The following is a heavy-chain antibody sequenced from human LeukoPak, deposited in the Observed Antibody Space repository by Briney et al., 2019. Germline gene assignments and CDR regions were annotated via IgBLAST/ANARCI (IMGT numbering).Heavy chain of an antibody. J-gene: IGHJ4*02. V-gene: IGHV1-46*01. CDR3: ARLTWYCSSASCSEYYFAY. Sequence: ASVKVPCKASGYTFTSYYVHWVRQAPGQGLEWMGVIDPSGGRTTYAQKFQGRVTMTRDTSTSTVYMELSSLRSEDTAIYYCARLTWYCSSASCSEYYFAYWGQGTLVTVSS. D-gene: IGHD2-2*01. CDR1: GYTFTSYY. CDR2: IDPSGGRT.